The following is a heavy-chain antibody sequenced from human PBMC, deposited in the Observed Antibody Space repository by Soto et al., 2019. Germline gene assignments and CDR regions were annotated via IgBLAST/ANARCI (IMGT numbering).Heavy chain of an antibody. V-gene: IGHV4-39*01. CDR3: ARHFVAVVIKGWGY. Sequence: SETLSLTCTVSGGSISSSSYYWAWVRQPPGKGLEWIGSTYYSGTAYYNPSLKSRVSMSVDTSKNQFSLKLVSVTAADTAVYYCARHFVAVVIKGWGYWGQGTLVTVSS. J-gene: IGHJ4*02. D-gene: IGHD3-10*01. CDR1: GGSISSSSYY. CDR2: TYYSGTA.